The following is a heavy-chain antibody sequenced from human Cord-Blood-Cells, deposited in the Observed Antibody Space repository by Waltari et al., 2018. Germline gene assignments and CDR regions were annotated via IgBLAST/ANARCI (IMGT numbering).Heavy chain of an antibody. J-gene: IGHJ4*02. CDR1: GFTFSSYG. CDR3: AKDLSSSYYFDY. D-gene: IGHD6-6*01. Sequence: QVQLVESGGGVVEPGRSLRLSCAASGFTFSSYGMHWVRQAPGKGLEWVAVISYDGSNKYYADSVKGRFTISRDKSKNTLYLQMNSLRAEDTAVYYCAKDLSSSYYFDYWGQGTLVTVSS. V-gene: IGHV3-30*18. CDR2: ISYDGSNK.